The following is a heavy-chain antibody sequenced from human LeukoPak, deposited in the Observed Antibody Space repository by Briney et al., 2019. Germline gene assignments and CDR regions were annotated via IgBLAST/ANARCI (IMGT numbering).Heavy chain of an antibody. J-gene: IGHJ2*01. V-gene: IGHV3-23*01. CDR1: GFSLSPYA. Sequence: GGSLRLSCTASGFSLSPYAMTWVRQAPGKGLESVSAISASGSGTDYADSVKGRFTISRDDSKNMLYLEMNSLSAEDAALYYCAKDKLHTWYFDLWGRGTLVTVSS. CDR2: ISASGSGT. CDR3: AKDKLHTWYFDL. D-gene: IGHD4-23*01.